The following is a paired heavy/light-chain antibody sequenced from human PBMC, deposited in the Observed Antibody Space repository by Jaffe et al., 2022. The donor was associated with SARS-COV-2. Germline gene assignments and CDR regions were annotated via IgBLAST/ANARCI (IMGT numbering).Light chain of an antibody. CDR3: QQRSNWPPGT. Sequence: EIVLTQSPATLSLSPGERATLSCRASQSVGTYLGWYQQKPGQAPRLLIYDASNRATGIPARFSGSGSGTDFTLTISSLEPEDFAVYYCQQRSNWPPGTFGGGTKVEIK. V-gene: IGKV3-11*01. J-gene: IGKJ4*01. CDR1: QSVGTY. CDR2: DAS.
Heavy chain of an antibody. D-gene: IGHD6-13*01. CDR3: VGYSQGLPIVADY. V-gene: IGHV1-69*01. J-gene: IGHJ4*02. Sequence: QVLLVQSGAEVKKPGSSVKVSCKASGGTFRSYAISWVRQAPGQGLEWIGGIIPISGTADYAQKFQGRVMITADEFTLTAYMELSSLRSEDTALYYCVGYSQGLPIVADYWGQGTLVTVSS. CDR1: GGTFRSYA. CDR2: IIPISGTA.